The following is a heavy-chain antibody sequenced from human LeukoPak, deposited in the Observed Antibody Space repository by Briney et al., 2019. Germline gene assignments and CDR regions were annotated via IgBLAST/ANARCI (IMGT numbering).Heavy chain of an antibody. V-gene: IGHV3-43*02. CDR2: ISGDGGST. CDR3: AKDATYCGGDCYEYFQH. J-gene: IGHJ1*01. Sequence: GGSLRLSCAASGFTFDDYAMHWVRQAPGKGLEWVSLISGDGGSTYYADSVKGRFTISRDNSKNSLYLQMNSLRTEDTALYYCAKDATYCGGDCYEYFQHWGQGTLVTVSS. D-gene: IGHD2-21*02. CDR1: GFTFDDYA.